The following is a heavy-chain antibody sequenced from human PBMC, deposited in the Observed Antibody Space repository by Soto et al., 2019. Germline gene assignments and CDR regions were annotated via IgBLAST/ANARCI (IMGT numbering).Heavy chain of an antibody. J-gene: IGHJ4*02. Sequence: EVQLVESGGGLVQPGGSLRLSCAASGFTFSSYWMSWVRQASGKGLEWVANIKQDGSEKYNVDFVKGRFTTSRDNAKNSLYLQMNSLRVEDTAVYYCARAYGSGSLSGYWGQGTLVTVSS. CDR3: ARAYGSGSLSGY. CDR2: IKQDGSEK. D-gene: IGHD3-10*01. V-gene: IGHV3-7*01. CDR1: GFTFSSYW.